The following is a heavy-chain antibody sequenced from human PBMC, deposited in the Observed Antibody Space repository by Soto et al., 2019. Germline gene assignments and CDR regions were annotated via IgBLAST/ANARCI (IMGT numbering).Heavy chain of an antibody. CDR1: GFTFSDYY. J-gene: IGHJ2*01. CDR3: ARALPGYCISTSCYGYWYFDL. V-gene: IGHV3-11*01. CDR2: ISSSGSTI. D-gene: IGHD2-2*01. Sequence: QVQLVESGGGLVKPGGSLRLSCAASGFTFSDYYMSWIRQAPGKGLEWVSYISSSGSTIYYADSVKGRFTISRDNAKNSLYLQMNSLRAEDTVVYYCARALPGYCISTSCYGYWYFDLWGRGTLVTVSS.